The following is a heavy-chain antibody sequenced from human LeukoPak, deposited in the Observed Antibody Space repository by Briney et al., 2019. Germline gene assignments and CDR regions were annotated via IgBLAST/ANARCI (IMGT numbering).Heavy chain of an antibody. V-gene: IGHV3-30*18. CDR2: ISYDGSNK. Sequence: GGSLRLSCAASGFTFSSYGMHWVRQAPGKGLEWVAVISYDGSNKYYADSVKGRFTISRDNSKNTLYLQMNSLRAEDTAVYYCAKTIVVASDYYGMDVWGQGTTVTVSS. CDR3: AKTIVVASDYYGMDV. D-gene: IGHD3-22*01. CDR1: GFTFSSYG. J-gene: IGHJ6*02.